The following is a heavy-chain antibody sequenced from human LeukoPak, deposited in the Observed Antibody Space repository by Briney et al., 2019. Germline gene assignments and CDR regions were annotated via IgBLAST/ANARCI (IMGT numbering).Heavy chain of an antibody. D-gene: IGHD2-15*01. J-gene: IGHJ4*02. CDR2: IKQDGSEK. CDR3: ARDFRSVVVVADDGY. V-gene: IGHV3-7*01. Sequence: GGSLRLSCAASGFTFSSYWMSWVRQAPGKGLEWVANIKQDGSEKYYVDSVKGRFTISRDNAKNSLYLQMNSLRAEDTAVYYCARDFRSVVVVADDGYWGQGTLVTVSS. CDR1: GFTFSSYW.